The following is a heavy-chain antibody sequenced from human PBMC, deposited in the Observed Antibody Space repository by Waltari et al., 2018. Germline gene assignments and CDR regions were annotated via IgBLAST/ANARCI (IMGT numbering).Heavy chain of an antibody. CDR3: ARRVGKVVPAAKPYYYYYMDV. CDR1: GYSFTSYW. J-gene: IGHJ6*03. Sequence: EVQLVQSGAEVKKPGESLKISCKGSGYSFTSYWIGWVRQMPGKGLEWTGIIYPGDSDTRYSPSFQGQVTTSADTAISTAYLQWSSLKASDTAMYYCARRVGKVVPAAKPYYYYYMDVWGKGTTVTVSS. CDR2: IYPGDSDT. D-gene: IGHD2-2*02. V-gene: IGHV5-51*01.